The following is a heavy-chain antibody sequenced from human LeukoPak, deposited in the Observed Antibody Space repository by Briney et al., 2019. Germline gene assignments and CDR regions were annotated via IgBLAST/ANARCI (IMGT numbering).Heavy chain of an antibody. D-gene: IGHD6-13*01. CDR1: GFTFSNYA. CDR3: AKAAAGTEYYFEY. J-gene: IGHJ4*02. CDR2: ISGSASST. Sequence: GGSLRLSCAASGFTFSNYAMSWVRQAPGKGLEWVSAISGSASSTYHADSVKGRFTISRDNSKNTLYLQMDSLRAEDTAVYYCAKAAAGTEYYFEYWGQGTLVTVSS. V-gene: IGHV3-23*01.